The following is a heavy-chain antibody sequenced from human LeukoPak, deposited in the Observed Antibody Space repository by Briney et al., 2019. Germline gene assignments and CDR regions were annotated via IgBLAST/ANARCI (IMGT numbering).Heavy chain of an antibody. CDR1: GFTVSSNY. CDR3: ARVGYNFGLDY. Sequence: GGSLRLSCAASGFTVSSNYMSWVRQAPGKGLEWVAGISGSGGGTYYADSMKGRFTISRDNSKNTLSLQINSLRVEDTAVYYCARVGYNFGLDYWGQGALVTVSS. CDR2: ISGSGGGT. V-gene: IGHV3-23*01. D-gene: IGHD5-18*01. J-gene: IGHJ4*02.